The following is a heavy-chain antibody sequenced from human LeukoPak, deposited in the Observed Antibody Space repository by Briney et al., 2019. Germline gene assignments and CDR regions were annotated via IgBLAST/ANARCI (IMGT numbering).Heavy chain of an antibody. CDR3: ARDTSTVTHWYFDL. J-gene: IGHJ2*01. Sequence: SVKVSCKASGGTFSSYAISWVRQAPGQGLEWMGGIIPIFGTANYAQKFQGRVTTTADKSTSTAYMELSSLRSEDTAVYYCARDTSTVTHWYFDLWGRGTLVTVSS. CDR1: GGTFSSYA. V-gene: IGHV1-69*06. D-gene: IGHD4-17*01. CDR2: IIPIFGTA.